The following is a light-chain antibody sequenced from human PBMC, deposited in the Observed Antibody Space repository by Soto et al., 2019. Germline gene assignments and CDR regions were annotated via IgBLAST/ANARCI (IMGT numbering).Light chain of an antibody. CDR2: DNT. V-gene: IGLV1-40*01. CDR1: RSDIGAGYR. J-gene: IGLJ1*01. CDR3: SSYTTSSSYV. Sequence: QSVLTQPPSVSGAPGQRVTISCTGSRSDIGAGYRVRWYQQVPGAAPKLLIYDNTNRPSGVSARFFGSKSGTSASLAITGLQAEDEADYYCSSYTTSSSYVFGTGTKLTVL.